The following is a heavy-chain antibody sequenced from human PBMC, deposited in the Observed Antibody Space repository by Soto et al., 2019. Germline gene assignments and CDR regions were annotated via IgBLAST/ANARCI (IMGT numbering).Heavy chain of an antibody. CDR1: GGSISSYY. V-gene: IGHV4-59*08. D-gene: IGHD2-2*01. CDR3: ARGGYCISTSCYWGYYYGMDV. Sequence: PSETLSLTCTVSGGSISSYYWSWIRQPPGKGLEWIGYIYYSGSTNYNPSLKSRVTISVDTSKNQFSLKLSSVTAADTAVYYCARGGYCISTSCYWGYYYGMDVWGQATTVTVSS. CDR2: IYYSGST. J-gene: IGHJ6*02.